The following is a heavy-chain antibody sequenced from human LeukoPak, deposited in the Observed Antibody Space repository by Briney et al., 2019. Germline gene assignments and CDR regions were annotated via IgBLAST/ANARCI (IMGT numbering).Heavy chain of an antibody. CDR1: GFTYSSYG. CDR2: ISGSGGST. V-gene: IGHV3-23*01. CDR3: VKVYYDSGSRSPMDV. Sequence: PGGTLRLSCAASGFTYSSYGMSWVRQAPGKGLEWVSAISGSGGSTYYADSVKGRFTISRDNSKNTLYLQMNSLRAEDTAVYYCVKVYYDSGSRSPMDVWGKGTTVTISS. D-gene: IGHD3-10*01. J-gene: IGHJ6*03.